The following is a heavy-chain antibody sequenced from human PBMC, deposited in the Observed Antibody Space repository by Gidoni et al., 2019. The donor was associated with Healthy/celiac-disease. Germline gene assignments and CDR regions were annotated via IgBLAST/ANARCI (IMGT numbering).Heavy chain of an antibody. J-gene: IGHJ6*02. CDR3: ARDHGHYGSGSFLPYYYYYGMDV. D-gene: IGHD3-10*01. CDR1: GFTFSSYE. Sequence: EVQLVESGGGLVQPGGSLRLSCAASGFTFSSYEMNVVRQAPGKGLEWVSYISSSGSTIYYADSVKGRFTISRDNAKNSLYLQMNSLRAEDTAVYYCARDHGHYGSGSFLPYYYYYGMDVWGQGTTVTVSS. V-gene: IGHV3-48*03. CDR2: ISSSGSTI.